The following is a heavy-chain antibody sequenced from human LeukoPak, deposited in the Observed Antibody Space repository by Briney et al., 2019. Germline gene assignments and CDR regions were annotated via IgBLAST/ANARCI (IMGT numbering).Heavy chain of an antibody. D-gene: IGHD3-22*01. CDR3: ASSVSGYSSYFDY. V-gene: IGHV1-2*04. CDR1: GYTFTGYY. Sequence: ASVKVSCKASGYTFTGYYMHWVRQAPGQGLEWMGWINPNSGGTNYAQKFQGWVTMIRDTSISTAYMELSRLRSDDTAVYYCASSVSGYSSYFDYWGQGTLVTVSS. J-gene: IGHJ4*02. CDR2: INPNSGGT.